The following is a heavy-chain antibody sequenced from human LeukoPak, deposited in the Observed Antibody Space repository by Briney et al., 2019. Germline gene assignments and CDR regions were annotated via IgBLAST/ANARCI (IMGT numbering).Heavy chain of an antibody. D-gene: IGHD5-12*01. V-gene: IGHV4-61*01. CDR1: GGSITSSNYY. J-gene: IGHJ4*02. CDR2: IYYSGST. Sequence: SETLSLTCTVSGGSITSSNYYWSWIRQPPGKGLERIGYIYYSGSTNYNPSLKSRVTISVDTSKNQFSLKLSSVTAADTAVYYCARTVDIVATANFDYWGQGTLVTVSS. CDR3: ARTVDIVATANFDY.